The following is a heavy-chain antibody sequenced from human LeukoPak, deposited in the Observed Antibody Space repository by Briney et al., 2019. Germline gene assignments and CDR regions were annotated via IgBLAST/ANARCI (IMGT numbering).Heavy chain of an antibody. CDR3: AKPFTYGSFFDY. J-gene: IGHJ4*02. CDR1: GFTFSNYG. Sequence: GGSLRLSCAASGFTFSNYGMSWVRQAPGKGLEWVSALSGSGGSTYYADSVKGRFTISRDNSKNTLYLQMNSLRAKDTAVYYCAKPFTYGSFFDYWGQGTLVTVSS. V-gene: IGHV3-23*01. D-gene: IGHD3-10*01. CDR2: LSGSGGST.